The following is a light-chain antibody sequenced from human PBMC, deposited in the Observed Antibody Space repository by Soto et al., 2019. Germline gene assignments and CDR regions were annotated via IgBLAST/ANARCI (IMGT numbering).Light chain of an antibody. Sequence: QSVLTQPPSASGSPGQSVTISCTGTISDVGGYNYVSWYQQHPGKAPKLMIYEVSKRPSGVPDRFSGSKSGNTASLTVSGLQAEDEADYYCSSYAGSNNLRNVFGTGTKVTVL. CDR1: ISDVGGYNY. CDR2: EVS. J-gene: IGLJ1*01. V-gene: IGLV2-8*01. CDR3: SSYAGSNNLRNV.